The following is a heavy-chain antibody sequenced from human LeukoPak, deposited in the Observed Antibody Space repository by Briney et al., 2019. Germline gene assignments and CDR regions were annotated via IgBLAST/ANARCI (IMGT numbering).Heavy chain of an antibody. D-gene: IGHD2/OR15-2a*01. J-gene: IGHJ4*02. CDR3: ARAVNFGV. V-gene: IGHV4-34*01. Sequence: SETLSLTCAVYGGSFSGYYWSWIRQPPGKGLEWIGEINHSGSTNYNPSLKSRVTISVDTSKNQFSLKPSSVTAADTAVYYCARAVNFGVWGQGTLVTVSS. CDR1: GGSFSGYY. CDR2: INHSGST.